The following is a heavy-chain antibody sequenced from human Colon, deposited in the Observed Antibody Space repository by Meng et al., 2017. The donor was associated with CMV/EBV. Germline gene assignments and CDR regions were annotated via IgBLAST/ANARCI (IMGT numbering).Heavy chain of an antibody. D-gene: IGHD1-26*01. CDR2: IYYSGST. V-gene: IGHV4-39*07. J-gene: IGHJ3*02. CDR1: GGSISSSSYY. Sequence: GSLRLSCTASGGSISSSSYYWGWIRQPPGKGLEWIGSIYYSGSTYYNPYLKSRVTMSVDTSKTPSSLKLSSVPAADTAVYYWARRVKKWELPDAFDIWGQGTMVTVSS. CDR3: ARRVKKWELPDAFDI.